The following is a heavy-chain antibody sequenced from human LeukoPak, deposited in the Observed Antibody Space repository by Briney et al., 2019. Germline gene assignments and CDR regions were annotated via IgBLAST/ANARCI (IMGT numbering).Heavy chain of an antibody. CDR2: INPSGGST. D-gene: IGHD2-2*01. Sequence: GASVKVSCKASGYTFTSYYMHWVRQAPGQGLEWMGIINPSGGSTSYAQKFQGRVTMTRDTSTSTVYMELSSLRSEDTAVYYCARDRPAAHPIPYYMDVWGKGTTVTVSS. CDR1: GYTFTSYY. V-gene: IGHV1-46*03. CDR3: ARDRPAAHPIPYYMDV. J-gene: IGHJ6*03.